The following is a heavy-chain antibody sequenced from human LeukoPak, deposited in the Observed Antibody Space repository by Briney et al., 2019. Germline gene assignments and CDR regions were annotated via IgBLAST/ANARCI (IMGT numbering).Heavy chain of an antibody. Sequence: GGSLRLSCAASGFTFRNYAISWVRQAPGKGLGWVSTISANRGSTYYADSVKGRFTISRDNSKNTLYLQMNSLRVEDTAAYYCATRGYSYGYPDYWGQGILVSVSS. V-gene: IGHV3-23*01. D-gene: IGHD5-18*01. CDR3: ATRGYSYGYPDY. CDR1: GFTFRNYA. J-gene: IGHJ4*02. CDR2: ISANRGST.